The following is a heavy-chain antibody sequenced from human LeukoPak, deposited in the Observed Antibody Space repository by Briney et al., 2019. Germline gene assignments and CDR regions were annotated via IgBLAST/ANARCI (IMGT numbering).Heavy chain of an antibody. CDR3: ASWGSMVRFSGPGVYYGMDV. Sequence: PGGSLRLSCAASGFTFSTYGMSWVRQAPGEGLEWVSTISSSGSSTYYADSVKGRFTISRDNSKNTLYLQMNSLRAEDTAVYYCASWGSMVRFSGPGVYYGMDVWGQGTTVTVSS. CDR1: GFTFSTYG. D-gene: IGHD3-10*01. CDR2: ISSSGSST. J-gene: IGHJ6*02. V-gene: IGHV3-23*01.